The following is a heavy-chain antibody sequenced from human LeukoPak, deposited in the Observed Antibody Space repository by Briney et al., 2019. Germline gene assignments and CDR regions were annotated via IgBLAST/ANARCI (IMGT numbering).Heavy chain of an antibody. CDR2: IYYSGST. CDR3: AQGSGYSYGRAGHGDY. J-gene: IGHJ4*02. CDR1: GGSISSSSYY. V-gene: IGHV4-39*01. Sequence: SEPLSLTCTVSGGSISSSSYYWGWIRQPPGKGLEWIGSIYYSGSTYYNPSLKSRVTISVDTSKNEFSLKLSSVTAADTAVYYCAQGSGYSYGRAGHGDYWGQGTLVTVPS. D-gene: IGHD5-18*01.